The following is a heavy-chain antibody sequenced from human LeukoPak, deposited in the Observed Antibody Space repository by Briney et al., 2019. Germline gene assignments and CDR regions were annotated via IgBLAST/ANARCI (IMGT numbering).Heavy chain of an antibody. V-gene: IGHV3-53*01. Sequence: PGGSLRLSCAASGFTVSSNYMSWVRQAPGKGLEWVSVIYSGGSTYYADSVKGRFTISRDNSKNTLYLQMNSLRAEDAAVYYCARGRPNWYFDLWGRGTLVTVSS. J-gene: IGHJ2*01. CDR1: GFTVSSNY. CDR3: ARGRPNWYFDL. CDR2: IYSGGST.